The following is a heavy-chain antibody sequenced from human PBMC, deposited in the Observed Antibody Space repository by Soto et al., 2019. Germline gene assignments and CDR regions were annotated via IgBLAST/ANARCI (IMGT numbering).Heavy chain of an antibody. D-gene: IGHD2-15*01. CDR2: MSHSGGT. Sequence: QVQLQQWGAGLLKPSETLSLTCAGYGGFVSRGRSDWSWIRQPPGKVLEWIGEMSHSGGTHFNPYNTRRVPISAEEPKNQVSRKRSSVTSEDTTMYSSARVGRGTVITAVDAVDIWGPGEMVIVSS. CDR1: GGFVSRGRSD. CDR3: ARVGRGTVITAVDAVDI. J-gene: IGHJ3*02. V-gene: IGHV4-34*01.